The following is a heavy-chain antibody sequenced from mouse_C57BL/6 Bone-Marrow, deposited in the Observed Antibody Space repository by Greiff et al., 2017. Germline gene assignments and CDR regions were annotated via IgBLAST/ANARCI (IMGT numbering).Heavy chain of an antibody. J-gene: IGHJ1*03. CDR1: GYAFSSSW. Sequence: VKLMESGPELVKPGASVKISCKASGYAFSSSWMNWVKQRPGKGLEWIGRIYPGDGDTNYNGKFKGKATLTADKSSSTAYMQLSSLTSEDSAVYFCAKLGGGGYFDVWGTGTTVTVSS. D-gene: IGHD4-1*01. CDR3: AKLGGGGYFDV. CDR2: IYPGDGDT. V-gene: IGHV1-82*01.